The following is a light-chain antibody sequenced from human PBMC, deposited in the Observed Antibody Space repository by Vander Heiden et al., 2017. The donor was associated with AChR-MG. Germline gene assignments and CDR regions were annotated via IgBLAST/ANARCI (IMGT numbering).Light chain of an antibody. CDR2: GAT. V-gene: IGKV3-20*01. CDR3: QQYGSSPVT. J-gene: IGKJ4*01. Sequence: EMVSTQSPDTVSLSPGERATLSCSASQSVRSSYLAWYQQKPGQAPRLLIYGATSRATGIPDRFSGSGSGTDFTLTISRLEPEDFAVYYCQQYGSSPVTFGGGTRVEVK. CDR1: QSVRSSY.